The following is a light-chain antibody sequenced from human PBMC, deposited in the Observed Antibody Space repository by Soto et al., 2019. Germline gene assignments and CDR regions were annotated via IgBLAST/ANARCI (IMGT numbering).Light chain of an antibody. J-gene: IGKJ2*01. V-gene: IGKV3-20*01. CDR2: GAS. CDR1: QSVSSSY. CDR3: QQYGRT. Sequence: EIVLTQSPGTLSLSPGERATLSCRASQSVSSSYLAWYQQKPGQAPRLLIYGASSRATGIPDRFSGSGSGTDFTLPISRLEPEDFAVYYCQQYGRTFGQGTKLEIK.